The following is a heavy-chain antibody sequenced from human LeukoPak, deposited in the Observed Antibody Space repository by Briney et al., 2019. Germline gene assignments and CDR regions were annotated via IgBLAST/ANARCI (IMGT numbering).Heavy chain of an antibody. CDR3: ARGRPIVWVEPATVHDY. V-gene: IGHV1-2*02. CDR2: INPNSGAT. CDR1: GSTFTGYY. J-gene: IGHJ4*02. Sequence: ASVKVSCKASGSTFTGYYIHWVRQAPGQGLEWMGWINPNSGATNYAEKFQDRVTMTLDTSITTAYMEIRRLTSDDTALYYCARGRPIVWVEPATVHDYWGQGILVTVSS. D-gene: IGHD5-18*01.